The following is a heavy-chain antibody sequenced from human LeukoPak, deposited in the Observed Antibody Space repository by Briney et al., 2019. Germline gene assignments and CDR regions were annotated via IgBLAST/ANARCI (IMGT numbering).Heavy chain of an antibody. CDR2: INPNSGGT. V-gene: IGHV1-2*02. CDR3: ARELGYCSGGSCYSDFDC. D-gene: IGHD2-15*01. Sequence: ASVKVSCKASGYTFTGYYMHWVRQAPGQGLEWMGWINPNSGGTNYAQKFQGRVTMTRDTSISTAYMELSRLRSDDTAVYYCARELGYCSGGSCYSDFDCWGQGTLVTVSS. J-gene: IGHJ4*02. CDR1: GYTFTGYY.